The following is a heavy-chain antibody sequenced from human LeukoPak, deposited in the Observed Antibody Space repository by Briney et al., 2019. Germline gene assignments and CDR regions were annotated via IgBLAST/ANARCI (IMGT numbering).Heavy chain of an antibody. CDR1: GFNFNSYA. CDR2: LSYDESNK. J-gene: IGHJ3*01. V-gene: IGHV3-30-3*01. Sequence: GGSLRLSWAGSGFNFNSYAIHWVGQAPGKGLEGVAFLSYDESNKYYVASVKGRFTISRDNSKIPLYLQMNSLRAEDTAVYYCARSISMIVAPLSWGQGTMVTVCS. D-gene: IGHD3-22*01. CDR3: ARSISMIVAPLS.